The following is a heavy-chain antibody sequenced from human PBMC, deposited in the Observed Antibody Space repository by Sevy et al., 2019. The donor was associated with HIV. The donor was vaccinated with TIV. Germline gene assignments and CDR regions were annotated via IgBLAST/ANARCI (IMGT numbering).Heavy chain of an antibody. V-gene: IGHV3-7*01. J-gene: IGHJ4*02. CDR3: VRALLKADSL. CDR2: INEDGSTK. D-gene: IGHD1-26*01. CDR1: GFNIRTHW. Sequence: GGCLRLSCAASGFNIRTHWMLWVRQAPGKGLEWVANINEDGSTKYYLDSVKGRFTISRDNAENSVFLQMNSLRVEDTAVYYCVRALLKADSLWGQGTLVSVSS.